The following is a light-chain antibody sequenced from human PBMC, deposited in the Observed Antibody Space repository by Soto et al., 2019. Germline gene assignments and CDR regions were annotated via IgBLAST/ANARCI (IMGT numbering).Light chain of an antibody. CDR2: AAS. Sequence: DLQMTQSPSSLSASVGDRVTITCRASQSISTYLNWYQQKPGKAPKLVIFAASSLQSGVPSRFSGSGSGTDFTLTISSLQPEDFATYYCQQSFSAPPTFGQGTKLEIK. V-gene: IGKV1-39*01. J-gene: IGKJ2*01. CDR1: QSISTY. CDR3: QQSFSAPPT.